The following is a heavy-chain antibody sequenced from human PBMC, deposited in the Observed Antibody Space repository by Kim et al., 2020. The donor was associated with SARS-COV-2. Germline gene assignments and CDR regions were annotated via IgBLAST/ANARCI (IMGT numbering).Heavy chain of an antibody. D-gene: IGHD3-22*01. CDR2: ISYDGSNK. V-gene: IGHV3-30*04. J-gene: IGHJ4*02. CDR3: ASERYYYDSSGQFAY. CDR1: GFTFSSYA. Sequence: GGSLRLSCAASGFTFSSYAMHWVRQAPGKGLEWVAVISYDGSNKYYADSVKGRFTLYRDNSKNTLCLQMNSLRAEDTAMYYCASERYYYDSSGQFAYWGQRTLGTDSS.